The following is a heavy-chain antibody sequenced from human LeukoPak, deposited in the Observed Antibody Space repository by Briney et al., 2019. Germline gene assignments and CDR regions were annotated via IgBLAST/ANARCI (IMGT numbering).Heavy chain of an antibody. Sequence: GASVKVSCKASGGTFSSYAISWVRQALGQGLEWMGGIIPIFGTANYAQKFQGRVTITADESTSTAYMELSSLRSEDTAVYYCARRSGWLDYYGMDVWGQGTTVTVSS. V-gene: IGHV1-69*13. J-gene: IGHJ6*02. CDR2: IIPIFGTA. CDR1: GGTFSSYA. D-gene: IGHD6-19*01. CDR3: ARRSGWLDYYGMDV.